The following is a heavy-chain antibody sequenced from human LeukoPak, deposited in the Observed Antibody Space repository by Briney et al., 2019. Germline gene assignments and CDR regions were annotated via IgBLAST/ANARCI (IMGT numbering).Heavy chain of an antibody. CDR1: GFTFNTYN. D-gene: IGHD3-22*01. Sequence: GGSLRLTCAASGFTFNTYNMNWVRQTPSKGLEWISYISSSSGAIYYADSVKGRFTISRDNAKNSLYLQMNSLRDEDTAVYYCATSSGYYLDAFDIWGQGTMVTVSS. J-gene: IGHJ3*02. CDR3: ATSSGYYLDAFDI. V-gene: IGHV3-48*02. CDR2: ISSSSGAI.